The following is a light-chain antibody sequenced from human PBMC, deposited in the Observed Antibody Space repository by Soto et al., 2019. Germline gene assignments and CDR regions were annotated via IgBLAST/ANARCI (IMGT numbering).Light chain of an antibody. CDR3: RHYDSYPWT. Sequence: DIQMTQSPSILSASVGDRVTITCRASQSIRNWLAWYQQKPGKVPKVLIYESSTLQSGAPSRFSGSGSGTEFTLTIDSLQPDDFGTYYCRHYDSYPWTFGPGTKVEV. CDR1: QSIRNW. V-gene: IGKV1-5*01. CDR2: ESS. J-gene: IGKJ1*01.